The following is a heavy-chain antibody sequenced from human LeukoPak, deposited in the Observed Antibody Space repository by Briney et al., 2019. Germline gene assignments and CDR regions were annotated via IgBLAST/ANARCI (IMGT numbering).Heavy chain of an antibody. CDR3: AKDIRESYYAFDI. J-gene: IGHJ3*02. CDR1: GFTFSSYG. CDR2: ISYDGSNK. D-gene: IGHD1-26*01. Sequence: GGSLRLSCAASGFTFSSYGMHWVRQAPGKGLEWVAVISYDGSNKYYADSVKGRCTISRDNSKNTLYLQMNSLRAEDTAVYYCAKDIRESYYAFDIWGQGTMVTVSS. V-gene: IGHV3-30*18.